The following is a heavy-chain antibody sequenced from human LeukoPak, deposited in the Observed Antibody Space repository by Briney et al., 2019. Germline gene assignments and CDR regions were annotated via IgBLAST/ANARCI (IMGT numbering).Heavy chain of an antibody. Sequence: GGSLRLSCAASGFTFDDYGMSWVRQAPGKGLDWVSGINWNGGSTGYADSVKGRFTISRDNGKNSLYLQMNSLRAEDTALYYCARVTTLDAFDIWGQGTMVTVSS. V-gene: IGHV3-20*04. CDR1: GFTFDDYG. CDR3: ARVTTLDAFDI. J-gene: IGHJ3*02. D-gene: IGHD4-17*01. CDR2: INWNGGST.